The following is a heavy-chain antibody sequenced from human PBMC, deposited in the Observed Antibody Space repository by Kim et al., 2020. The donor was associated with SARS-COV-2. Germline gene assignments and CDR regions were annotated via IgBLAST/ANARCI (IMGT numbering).Heavy chain of an antibody. CDR3: ARQGGYSYGYTDWFDP. V-gene: IGHV5-51*01. D-gene: IGHD5-18*01. CDR2: IYPGDSDT. Sequence: GESLKISCKGSGYSFTSYWIGWVRQMPGKGLEWMGIIYPGDSDTRYSPSFQGQVTISADKSISTAYLQWSSLKASDTAMYYCARQGGYSYGYTDWFDPWGQGTLVTVSS. CDR1: GYSFTSYW. J-gene: IGHJ5*02.